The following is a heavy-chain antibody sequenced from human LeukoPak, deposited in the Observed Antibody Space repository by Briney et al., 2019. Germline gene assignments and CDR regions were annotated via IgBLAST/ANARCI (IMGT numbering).Heavy chain of an antibody. J-gene: IGHJ6*03. CDR3: ARGATIAARPLYYYYYMDV. Sequence: ASVKVSCKASGYTFTGYYMHWVRQAPGQGLEWMGWINPNSGGTNYAQKFQGRVTMTRDTSISTAYMELRRLRSDDTAVYYCARGATIAARPLYYYYYMDVWGKGTTVTVSS. CDR1: GYTFTGYY. D-gene: IGHD6-6*01. V-gene: IGHV1-2*02. CDR2: INPNSGGT.